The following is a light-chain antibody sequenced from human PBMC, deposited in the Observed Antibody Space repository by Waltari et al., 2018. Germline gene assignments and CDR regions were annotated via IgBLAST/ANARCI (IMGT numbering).Light chain of an antibody. V-gene: IGKV1-9*01. CDR3: QQLKSYPIT. J-gene: IGKJ5*01. Sequence: NQLTQSPSSLSASVGDRVTITCRASQAISGYLAWYKQKPGKAPKLLIYAASTLQSGVPSRFSGSGSGTDFTLTISSLQPEDFATYYCQQLKSYPITFGQGTRLEIK. CDR2: AAS. CDR1: QAISGY.